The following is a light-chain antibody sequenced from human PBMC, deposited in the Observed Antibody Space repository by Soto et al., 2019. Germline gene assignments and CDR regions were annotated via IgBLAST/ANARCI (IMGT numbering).Light chain of an antibody. V-gene: IGLV2-14*01. CDR1: TSDVGGYNY. CDR3: SSYSGSSFVL. Sequence: QYALTQPASVSGSPGQSITISCTGTTSDVGGYNYVSWYQQHPGKAPKLMIYDVSNWPSGIPSRFSGSKSGNTASLTISGLQAEDEADYYCSSYSGSSFVLFGGGTKLTVL. J-gene: IGLJ2*01. CDR2: DVS.